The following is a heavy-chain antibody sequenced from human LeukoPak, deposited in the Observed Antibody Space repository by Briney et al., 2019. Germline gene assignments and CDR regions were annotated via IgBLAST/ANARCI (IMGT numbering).Heavy chain of an antibody. V-gene: IGHV3-30*02. CDR1: GFTFSSHG. J-gene: IGHJ4*02. Sequence: GGSLRLSCAASGFTFSSHGMHWVRQAPGKGLEWVAVIWYGGSNKYYADSVKGRFTISRDDSKNTLYLQMNSLSAEDTAVYYCAKPGPGGPPAYFDSWGQGTLVTVSS. D-gene: IGHD1-26*01. CDR2: IWYGGSNK. CDR3: AKPGPGGPPAYFDS.